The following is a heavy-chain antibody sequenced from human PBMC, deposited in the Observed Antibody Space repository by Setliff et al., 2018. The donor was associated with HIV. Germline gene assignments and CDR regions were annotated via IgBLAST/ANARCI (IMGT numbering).Heavy chain of an antibody. CDR3: AREVGTYSGSYAVADGFDI. CDR2: IIPIFGTA. V-gene: IGHV1-69*13. D-gene: IGHD1-26*01. CDR1: GGTFSSHA. Sequence: VKVSCKASGGTFSSHAISWVRQAPGQGLEWIGGIIPIFGTANYAQKFQGRVTITTDESTGTTYMELSSLRSEDTAVYYCAREVGTYSGSYAVADGFDIWGQGTMVTVSS. J-gene: IGHJ3*02.